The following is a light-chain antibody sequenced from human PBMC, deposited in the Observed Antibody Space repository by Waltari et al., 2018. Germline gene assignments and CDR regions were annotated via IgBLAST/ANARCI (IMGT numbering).Light chain of an antibody. Sequence: TLSSGHSSYAIAWHQQQPEKGPRYLMKLNSDGSHSKGDGIPDRFSGSSSGAERYLTISSLQSEDEADYYCQTWGTGIRVFGSGTKVTVL. J-gene: IGLJ6*01. CDR1: SGHSSYA. CDR2: LNSDGSH. V-gene: IGLV4-69*01. CDR3: QTWGTGIRV.